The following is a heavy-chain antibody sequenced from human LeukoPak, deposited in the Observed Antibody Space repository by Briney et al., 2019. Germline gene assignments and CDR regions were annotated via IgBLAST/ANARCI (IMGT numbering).Heavy chain of an antibody. Sequence: ASVKVSCKASGYTFTSYYMHWVRQAPGQGLEWMGIINPSDGSTSYAQKFQGRVTMTRDTSTSTVYMELSSLRSEDTAVYYCARVTIFGVVRNWFDPWGQGTLVTVSS. D-gene: IGHD3-3*01. V-gene: IGHV1-46*01. J-gene: IGHJ5*02. CDR2: INPSDGST. CDR3: ARVTIFGVVRNWFDP. CDR1: GYTFTSYY.